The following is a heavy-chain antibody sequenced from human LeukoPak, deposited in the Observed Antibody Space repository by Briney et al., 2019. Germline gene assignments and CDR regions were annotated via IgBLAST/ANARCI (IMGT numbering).Heavy chain of an antibody. CDR3: ARESCTTSCYGFDY. Sequence: PGVSLRLSCAASGFTFSTYGMHRVRQAPGKGLEWVTVISFDGSNKYYGDSVKGRFTISRDNSKNTLYLQMNSLRVEDTAVYYCARESCTTSCYGFDYWGQGTLVTVSS. CDR1: GFTFSTYG. V-gene: IGHV3-33*01. J-gene: IGHJ4*02. D-gene: IGHD2-2*01. CDR2: ISFDGSNK.